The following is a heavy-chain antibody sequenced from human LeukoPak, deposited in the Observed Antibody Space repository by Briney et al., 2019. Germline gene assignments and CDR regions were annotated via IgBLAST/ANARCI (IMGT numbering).Heavy chain of an antibody. CDR2: ISSSSSYI. J-gene: IGHJ4*02. CDR1: GFTFSSYS. CDR3: ASLLSGYLDLDY. V-gene: IGHV3-21*01. Sequence: GGSLRLSCAASGFTFSSYSMNWVRQAPGKGLEWVSSISSSSSYIYYADSVKGRFTISRDNAKNSLYLQMNSLRTEDTAVYYCASLLSGYLDLDYWGQGTLVTVSS. D-gene: IGHD3-22*01.